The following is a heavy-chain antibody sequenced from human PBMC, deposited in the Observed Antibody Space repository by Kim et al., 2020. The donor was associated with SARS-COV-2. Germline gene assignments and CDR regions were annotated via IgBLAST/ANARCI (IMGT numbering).Heavy chain of an antibody. CDR3: ARVGYSYSFDY. D-gene: IGHD5-18*01. Sequence: THHNPSLKRRVTISVDTSKNQFSLKLSSVTAADTAVYYCARVGYSYSFDYWGQGTLVTVSS. CDR2: T. V-gene: IGHV4-59*01. J-gene: IGHJ4*02.